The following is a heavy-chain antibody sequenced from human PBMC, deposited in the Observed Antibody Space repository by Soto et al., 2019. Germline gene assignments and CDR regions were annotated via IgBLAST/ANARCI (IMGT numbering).Heavy chain of an antibody. V-gene: IGHV1-69*06. CDR1: GGTFSSYA. CDR2: IIPLFGTT. J-gene: IGHJ6*02. D-gene: IGHD3-3*01. CDR3: ATCIWTSYYYYNMDV. Sequence: SVKVSCKASGGTFSSYAISWVRQAPEQGLQWMGGIIPLFGTTNYAQRFQGRVTITADKSTSTAHMELSSLGSEDTAMYYCATCIWTSYYYYNMDVWGQGTTVTVSS.